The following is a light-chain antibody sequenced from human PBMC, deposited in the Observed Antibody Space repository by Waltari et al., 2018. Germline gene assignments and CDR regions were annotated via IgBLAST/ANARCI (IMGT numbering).Light chain of an antibody. CDR2: DVG. J-gene: IGLJ1*01. CDR1: NRDIGLYDY. CDR3: SSYTATDTYV. Sequence: SALTQPASMSGYPGQSITISCTGTNRDIGLYDYVSWYQQHPGKAPKLIISDVGKRPSGVPARFSGSVSGYTASLTISGLQAEDEADYYCSSYTATDTYVFGSGTTVIVL. V-gene: IGLV2-14*03.